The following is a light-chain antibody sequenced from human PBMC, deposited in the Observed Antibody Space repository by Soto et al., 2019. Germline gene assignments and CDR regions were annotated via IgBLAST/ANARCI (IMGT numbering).Light chain of an antibody. J-gene: IGKJ1*01. CDR1: QSVSSSY. CDR2: GAS. V-gene: IGKV3-20*01. Sequence: EIVLTQSPGTLSLSPGERAILSCRASQSVSSSYLAWYQQKPGQAPRLLIYGASSRATGIPDRFSGSESGTDCTLTISRLEPEDFAVYYCQQYGSSPWTFGKGTKVEIK. CDR3: QQYGSSPWT.